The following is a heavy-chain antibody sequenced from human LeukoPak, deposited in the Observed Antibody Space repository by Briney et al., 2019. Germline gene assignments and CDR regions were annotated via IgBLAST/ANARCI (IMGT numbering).Heavy chain of an antibody. D-gene: IGHD3-22*01. V-gene: IGHV1-2*02. Sequence: ASVKVSCKASGYTFTDYYMHWVRQALGQGPEWMGWINPKSGGTNIAQKFQGRVTMTRDTSISTAYMELSRLTSGDTAMFYCVKILRSGYDYYFDHWGQGSLVTVSS. CDR3: VKILRSGYDYYFDH. CDR2: INPKSGGT. CDR1: GYTFTDYY. J-gene: IGHJ4*02.